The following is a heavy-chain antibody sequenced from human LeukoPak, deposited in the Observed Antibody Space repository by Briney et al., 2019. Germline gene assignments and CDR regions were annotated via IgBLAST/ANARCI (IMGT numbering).Heavy chain of an antibody. CDR2: INHSGST. CDR3: ARARPLAAAGNYYYYYGMDV. D-gene: IGHD6-13*01. V-gene: IGHV4-39*07. Sequence: PSETLSLTCTVSDGSISSSSYYWGWIRQPPGKGLEWIGEINHSGSTNYNPSLKSRVTISVDTSKNQFSLKLSSVTAADTAVYYCARARPLAAAGNYYYYYGMDVWGQGTTVTVSS. J-gene: IGHJ6*02. CDR1: DGSISSSSYY.